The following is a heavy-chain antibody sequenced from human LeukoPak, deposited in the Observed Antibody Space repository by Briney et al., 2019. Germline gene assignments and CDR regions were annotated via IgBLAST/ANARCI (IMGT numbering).Heavy chain of an antibody. CDR1: GYTFTGYY. CDR3: ARAPLVYDFWSGYYTIPNWFDP. CDR2: INPNSGGT. D-gene: IGHD3-3*01. V-gene: IGHV1-2*02. J-gene: IGHJ5*02. Sequence: ASVKVSCKASGYTFTGYYMHWVRQAPGQGLEWMGWINPNSGGTNYAQKFQGRVTMTRDTSISTAYVELSRLRSDDTAVYYCARAPLVYDFWSGYYTIPNWFDPWGQGTLVTVSP.